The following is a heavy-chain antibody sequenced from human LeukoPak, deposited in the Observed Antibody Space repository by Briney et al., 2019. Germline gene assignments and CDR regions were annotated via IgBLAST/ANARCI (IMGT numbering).Heavy chain of an antibody. J-gene: IGHJ4*02. CDR1: GFTFSSYA. Sequence: GGSLRLSCAASGFTFSSYAMSWVRQAPGKGLEWVSAISGSGGSTYYADSVKGRFTISRDNSKNTLYLQMNSLRAEDTAVYYCAKSDCSGGSCQYYFDYWGQGTLVTVPS. D-gene: IGHD2-15*01. CDR3: AKSDCSGGSCQYYFDY. CDR2: ISGSGGST. V-gene: IGHV3-23*01.